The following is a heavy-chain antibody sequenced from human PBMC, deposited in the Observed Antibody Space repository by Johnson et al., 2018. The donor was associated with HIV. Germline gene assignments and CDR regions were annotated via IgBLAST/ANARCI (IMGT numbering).Heavy chain of an antibody. Sequence: VQLVESGGGVVRPGGSLRLSCAASGFTFDDYGMSWVRQAPGKGLEWVSGIYWNGGRTGYADSVKGRFTISRDNVRNSLYLQMNSLRAEDTAVYYCARGTGGRYNCWSGYPLDAFDIWGQGTMVTVSS. CDR1: GFTFDDYG. CDR3: ARGTGGRYNCWSGYPLDAFDI. D-gene: IGHD3-3*01. J-gene: IGHJ3*02. V-gene: IGHV3-20*04. CDR2: IYWNGGRT.